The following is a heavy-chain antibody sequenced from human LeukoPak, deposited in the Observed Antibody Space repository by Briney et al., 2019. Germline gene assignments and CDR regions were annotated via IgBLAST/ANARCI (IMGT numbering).Heavy chain of an antibody. CDR3: ARGHDAFDI. Sequence: PGRSLRLSCAASGFTFSSYAMHWVRQAPGKGLEWVAVISYDGSNKYYADSVKGRFTISRDNSKNTLYLQMNSLRAEDTAVYYCARGHDAFDIWGQETMVTVSS. J-gene: IGHJ3*02. CDR1: GFTFSSYA. CDR2: ISYDGSNK. V-gene: IGHV3-30-3*01.